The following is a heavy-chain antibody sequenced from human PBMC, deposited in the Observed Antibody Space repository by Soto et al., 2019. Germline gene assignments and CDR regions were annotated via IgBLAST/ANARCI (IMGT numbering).Heavy chain of an antibody. J-gene: IGHJ4*02. Sequence: QVQLVQSGAEVKKPGASVKVSCKASGYTFTGYYMHWVRQAPGQGLEWMGWINPNSGGTNYAQKFQGRVTMTRNTSISTAYMELSSLRSEDTAVYYCARVLGRVVAAMAYWGQGTLVTVSS. CDR2: INPNSGGT. V-gene: IGHV1-2*02. CDR3: ARVLGRVVAAMAY. CDR1: GYTFTGYY. D-gene: IGHD2-15*01.